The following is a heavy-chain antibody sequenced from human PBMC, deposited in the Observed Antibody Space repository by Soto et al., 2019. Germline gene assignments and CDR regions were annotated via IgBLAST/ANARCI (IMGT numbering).Heavy chain of an antibody. J-gene: IGHJ4*02. D-gene: IGHD1-26*01. CDR1: GFTFSNYW. V-gene: IGHV3-74*01. CDR3: ATSKGCVSNGPTTL. CDR2: MNSDGSNT. Sequence: EVQLVESGGALVQPGGSLRLSCAASGFTFSNYWMHWVRQAPGKGLVWISRMNSDGSNTVYADAVKGRFTISRDNAKNTLYLQMNSLRVEDTAVYYCATSKGCVSNGPTTLWGQGTLVTVSS.